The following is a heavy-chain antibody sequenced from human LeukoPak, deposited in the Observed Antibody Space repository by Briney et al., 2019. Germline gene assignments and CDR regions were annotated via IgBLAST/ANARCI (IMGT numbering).Heavy chain of an antibody. CDR1: GGSFSGYY. D-gene: IGHD3-22*01. V-gene: IGHV4-34*01. J-gene: IGHJ4*02. Sequence: SETLSLTCAVYGGSFSGYYWSWIRQPPGEGLEWIGEINHSGSTNYNPSLKSRVTISVDTSKNQFSLKLSSVTAADTAVYYCARDGGDSSGTKNYFDYWGQGTLVTVSS. CDR2: INHSGST. CDR3: ARDGGDSSGTKNYFDY.